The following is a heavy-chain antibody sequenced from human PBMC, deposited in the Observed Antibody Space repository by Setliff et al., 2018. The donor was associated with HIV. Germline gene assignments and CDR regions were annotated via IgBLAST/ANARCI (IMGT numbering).Heavy chain of an antibody. J-gene: IGHJ5*02. CDR3: ARHWRGSGWSNWFDP. V-gene: IGHV4-59*08. D-gene: IGHD6-19*01. Sequence: SETLSLTCTVSGGSISDSHWSWIRQPPGKGLQWIGFIYNSVTTNYNPSLKSRATISLDTSKNQFSLKLTSVTAADTAVYYCARHWRGSGWSNWFDPWGQGTLVTVSS. CDR2: IYNSVTT. CDR1: GGSISDSH.